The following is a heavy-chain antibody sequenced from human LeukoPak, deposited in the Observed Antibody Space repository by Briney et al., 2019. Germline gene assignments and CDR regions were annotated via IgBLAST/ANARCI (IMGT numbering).Heavy chain of an antibody. Sequence: ASVKVSCKASGYTFTGYYMHWVRQAPGQGLEWMGWTNPNSGGTNYAQKFQGRVTMTRDTSISTAYMELSRLRSDDTAVYYCARELLRTLILTFGDWGQGTLVTVSS. CDR3: ARELLRTLILTFGD. J-gene: IGHJ4*02. D-gene: IGHD3-22*01. CDR2: TNPNSGGT. CDR1: GYTFTGYY. V-gene: IGHV1-2*02.